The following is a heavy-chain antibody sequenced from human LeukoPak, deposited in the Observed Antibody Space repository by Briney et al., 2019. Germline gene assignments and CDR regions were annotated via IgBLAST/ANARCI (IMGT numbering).Heavy chain of an antibody. D-gene: IGHD3-10*01. V-gene: IGHV4-34*01. CDR2: INHSGST. Sequence: SETLSLTCAVYGGSFSGYYWSWIRQPPGKGLEWIGEINHSGSTNYNPSLKSRVTISADTSKNQFSLKLSSVTAADTAVYYCARVAPRYYGSGSYYSPWGQGTLVTVSS. CDR3: ARVAPRYYGSGSYYSP. J-gene: IGHJ5*02. CDR1: GGSFSGYY.